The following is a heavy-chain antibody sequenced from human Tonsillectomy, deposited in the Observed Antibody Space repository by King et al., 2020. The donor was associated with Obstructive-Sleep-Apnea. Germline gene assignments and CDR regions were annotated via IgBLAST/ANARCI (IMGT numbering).Heavy chain of an antibody. J-gene: IGHJ5*02. CDR3: AKGRSSSSWPNNWFDP. V-gene: IGHV3-9*01. D-gene: IGHD6-13*01. Sequence: VQLVESGGGLVQPGRSLRLSCAASGFTFDDYAMHWVRQAPGRCLEWVSGISWNSGSIGYADSVKGRFTISRDNAKNSLYLQMNSLRAEDTALYYCAKGRSSSSWPNNWFDPWGQGTLVTVSS. CDR1: GFTFDDYA. CDR2: ISWNSGSI.